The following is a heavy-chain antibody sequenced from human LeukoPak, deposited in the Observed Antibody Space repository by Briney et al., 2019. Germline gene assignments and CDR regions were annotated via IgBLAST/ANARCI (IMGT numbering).Heavy chain of an antibody. CDR3: ARAPGYSSSWYFDY. V-gene: IGHV3-30*01. CDR1: GFTFSSYA. CDR2: ISYDGSNK. D-gene: IGHD6-13*01. Sequence: GGSLRLSCAASGFTFSSYAMHWVRQAPGKGLEWVAVISYDGSNKYYADSVKGRFTISRDNSKNTLYLQMNSLRAEDTAVYYCARAPGYSSSWYFDYWGQGTLVTVSS. J-gene: IGHJ4*02.